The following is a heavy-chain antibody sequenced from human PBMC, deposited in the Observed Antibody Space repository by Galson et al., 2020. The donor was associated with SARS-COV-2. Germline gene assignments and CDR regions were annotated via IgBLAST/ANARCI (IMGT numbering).Heavy chain of an antibody. J-gene: IGHJ4*02. CDR2: ISSSIRHT. Sequence: GGSLRLSCAASGFIFSNYDMIWVRQAPGKGLEWVSSISSSIRHTYYADSLKGRFTISRDNAKNSLYLQMNSLTADDTAVYYCGREVYSGGWVEDWGQGTLVTVSS. CDR3: GREVYSGGWVED. CDR1: GFIFSNYD. D-gene: IGHD6-19*01. V-gene: IGHV3-21*01.